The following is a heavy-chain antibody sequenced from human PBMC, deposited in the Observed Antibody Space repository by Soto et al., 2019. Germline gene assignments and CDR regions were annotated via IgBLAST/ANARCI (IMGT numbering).Heavy chain of an antibody. CDR3: ARDGGSSWYLDY. V-gene: IGHV3-33*01. D-gene: IGHD6-13*01. CDR2: IWYDGSNK. Sequence: QVQLGESGGGVVQPGRSLRLSCAASGFTFSSYGMHWVRQAPGKGLEWVAVIWYDGSNKYYADSVKGRFTISRDNSKNTLDLQMNSLRAEDTAVYYCARDGGSSWYLDYWGQGTLVTVSS. CDR1: GFTFSSYG. J-gene: IGHJ4*02.